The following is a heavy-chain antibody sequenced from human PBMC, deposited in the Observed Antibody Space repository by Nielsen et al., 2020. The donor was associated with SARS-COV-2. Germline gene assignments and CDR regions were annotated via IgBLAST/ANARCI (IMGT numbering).Heavy chain of an antibody. V-gene: IGHV1-8*01. J-gene: IGHJ4*02. CDR1: GYTFTSYD. D-gene: IGHD2-2*01. CDR3: ASGHCSSTSCYQRY. CDR2: MNPNSGNT. Sequence: ASVKVSCKASGYTFTSYDSNWVRQATGQGLEWMGWMNPNSGNTGYAQKFQGRVTMTRNNSISTAYMELSSLRSEDTAVYYCASGHCSSTSCYQRYWGQGTLVTVSS.